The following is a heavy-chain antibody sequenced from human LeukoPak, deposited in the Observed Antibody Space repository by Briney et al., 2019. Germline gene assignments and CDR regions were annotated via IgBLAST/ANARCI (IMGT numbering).Heavy chain of an antibody. CDR1: GDSISRYY. V-gene: IGHV4-59*01. CDR3: AAGSGSYYHYYYGMDV. J-gene: IGHJ6*04. CDR2: IYYSGST. D-gene: IGHD3-10*01. Sequence: SETLSLTCTVSGDSISRYYWSWIPHPPGKGLECIGYIYYSGSTNYNPSLKSRVTISVDTSKNQFSLKLSSVTAADTAVYYCAAGSGSYYHYYYGMDVWGKGTTVTVSS.